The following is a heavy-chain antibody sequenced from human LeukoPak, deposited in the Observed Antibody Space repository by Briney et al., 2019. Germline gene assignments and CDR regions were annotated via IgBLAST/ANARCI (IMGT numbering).Heavy chain of an antibody. CDR1: GYTFTSYG. V-gene: IGHV1-18*01. CDR3: ARDLTVVTAYYFDY. Sequence: ASVKVSCKASGYTFTSYGISWVRQAPGQGLEWMGWISACNGNTNYAQKLQGRVTMTTDTSTSTAYMELRSLRSDDTAVYYCARDLTVVTAYYFDYWGQGTLVTVSS. D-gene: IGHD2-21*02. CDR2: ISACNGNT. J-gene: IGHJ4*02.